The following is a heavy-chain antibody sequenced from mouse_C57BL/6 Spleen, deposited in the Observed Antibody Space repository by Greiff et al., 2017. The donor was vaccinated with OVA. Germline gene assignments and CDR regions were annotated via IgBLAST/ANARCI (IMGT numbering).Heavy chain of an antibody. V-gene: IGHV5-17*01. CDR1: GFTFSDYG. J-gene: IGHJ1*03. CDR3: ARRPTLWYFDV. Sequence: EVQRVESGGGLVKPGGSLKLSCAASGFTFSDYGMHWVRQAPEKGLEWVAYISSGSSTIYYADTVKGRFTISRDNAKNTLFLQMTSLRSEDTAMYYCARRPTLWYFDVWGTGTTVTVSS. D-gene: IGHD2-10*01. CDR2: ISSGSSTI.